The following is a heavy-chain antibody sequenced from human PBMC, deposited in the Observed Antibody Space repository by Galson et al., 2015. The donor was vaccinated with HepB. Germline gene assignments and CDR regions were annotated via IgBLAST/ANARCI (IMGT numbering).Heavy chain of an antibody. V-gene: IGHV3-23*01. CDR3: ASGRWLQCYFDY. J-gene: IGHJ4*02. CDR2: ISGSGGST. D-gene: IGHD5-24*01. CDR1: GFTFSSYA. Sequence: SLRLSCAASGFTFSSYAMSWVRQAPGKGLEWVSAISGSGGSTYYADSVKGRFTISRDNSKNTLYLQMNSLRAEDTAVYYCASGRWLQCYFDYWGQGTLVTVSS.